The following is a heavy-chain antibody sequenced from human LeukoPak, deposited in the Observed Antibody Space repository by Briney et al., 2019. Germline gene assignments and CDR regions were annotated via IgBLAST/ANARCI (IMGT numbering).Heavy chain of an antibody. J-gene: IGHJ6*04. CDR1: GFTFSSYS. D-gene: IGHD3-10*02. CDR2: ISSSSSTI. CDR3: AELGITMIGGV. V-gene: IGHV3-48*04. Sequence: PGGSLTLSCAASGFTFSSYSMNWVRQAPGRGLEWVSYISSSSSTIYYADSVKGRFTISRDNGKNSLYLQMNSLRAEDTAVYYCAELGITMIGGVWGKGTTVTISS.